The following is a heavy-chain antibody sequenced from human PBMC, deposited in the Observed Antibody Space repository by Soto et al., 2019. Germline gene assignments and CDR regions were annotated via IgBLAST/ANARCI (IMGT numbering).Heavy chain of an antibody. CDR1: GGSISSGGYS. V-gene: IGHV4-30-2*01. J-gene: IGHJ4*02. D-gene: IGHD3-3*01. CDR2: IYHSGST. CDR3: ARNSYDFWSGYSLDY. Sequence: PSETLSLTCAVSGGSISSGGYSWSWIRQPPGKGLEWIGYIYHSGSTYYNPSLKSRVTISVDRSKNQFSLKLSSVTAADTAVYYCARNSYDFWSGYSLDYWGQGTLVTVSS.